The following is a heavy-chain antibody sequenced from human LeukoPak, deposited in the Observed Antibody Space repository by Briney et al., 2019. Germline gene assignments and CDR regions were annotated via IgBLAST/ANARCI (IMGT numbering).Heavy chain of an antibody. CDR1: GYTFTSYD. Sequence: ASVKVSGKASGYTFTSYDINWVRQATGQGLEWMGWMNPNSGNTGYAQKFQGRVTITRNTSISTAYMELSSLRSEDTAVYYCARSSYYYYYMDVWGKGTTVTVSS. CDR3: ARSSYYYYYMDV. J-gene: IGHJ6*03. V-gene: IGHV1-8*03. CDR2: MNPNSGNT.